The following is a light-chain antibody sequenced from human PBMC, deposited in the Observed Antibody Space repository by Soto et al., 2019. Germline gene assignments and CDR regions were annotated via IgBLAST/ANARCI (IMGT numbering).Light chain of an antibody. V-gene: IGKV3-15*01. Sequence: EIVMTQSPATLSVSPGERGTLSCRASQSVSSNLAWYQQKPGQAPRLLIYGASTRATGIPARFSGSRSGTEFTLTISSLKSEDFAVYYCQQYNNWPWTCGQGTKVEIK. CDR3: QQYNNWPWT. CDR1: QSVSSN. J-gene: IGKJ1*01. CDR2: GAS.